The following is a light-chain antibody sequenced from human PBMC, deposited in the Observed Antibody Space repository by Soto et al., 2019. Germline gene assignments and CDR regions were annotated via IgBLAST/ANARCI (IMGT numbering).Light chain of an antibody. V-gene: IGKV3-20*01. J-gene: IGKJ4*01. CDR2: GAS. CDR1: QSVSGTY. CDR3: QQHDSSPLT. Sequence: EIVLTQSPGTLSLSPGERATLSCRASQSVSGTYLAWYQQKPGQALRLLIYGASSRATGIPDRFSGSGSETDFTLIISRLEPEDFAVYDCQQHDSSPLTFGGGTKVDIK.